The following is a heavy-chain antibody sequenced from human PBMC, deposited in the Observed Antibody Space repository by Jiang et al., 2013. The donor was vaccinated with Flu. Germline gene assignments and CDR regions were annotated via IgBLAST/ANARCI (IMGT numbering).Heavy chain of an antibody. CDR1: GFTFSGYG. CDR2: IWSDGSNK. J-gene: IGHJ4*02. V-gene: IGHV3-33*01. CDR3: ARDLYGGYCGSDCYSNYFDY. D-gene: IGHD2-21*02. Sequence: LVEVGGGVVQPGRSLRLSCAASGFTFSGYGMHWVRQAPGKGLEWVALIWSDGSNKYYADSVKGRFTISRDNSKNTLYLQVNSLRAEDTAMYYCARDLYGGYCGSDCYSNYFDYWGQGTLVTVSS.